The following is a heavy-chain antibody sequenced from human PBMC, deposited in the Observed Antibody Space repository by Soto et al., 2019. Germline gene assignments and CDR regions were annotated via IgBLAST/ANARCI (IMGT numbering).Heavy chain of an antibody. Sequence: QVQLQESGPGLVKPSQTLSLTCTVSGGSISGVAYFWSWIRQHPGKGLEWIGYISYSGSTYYNPSLKSLVIISIDTSKNQFSLRLSSVGAADTALYYCATYWGAGNDAKGFHIWGQGTVVTVSS. CDR3: ATYWGAGNDAKGFHI. V-gene: IGHV4-31*01. D-gene: IGHD7-27*01. CDR1: GGSISGVAYF. CDR2: ISYSGST. J-gene: IGHJ3*02.